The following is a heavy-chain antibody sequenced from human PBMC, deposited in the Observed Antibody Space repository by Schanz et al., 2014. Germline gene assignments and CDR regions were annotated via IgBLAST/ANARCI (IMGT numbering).Heavy chain of an antibody. CDR3: ARLSVAGRPHVNYWYFDL. CDR2: INPNSGGT. Sequence: QVQLVQSGAEVKKPGSSMKVSCKASGYTFTGHYMHWVRQAPGQGLEWMGRINPNSGGTNYAQKFQGWVTMTRDTSISTAYMEVSRLKSDDTAVYYCARLSVAGRPHVNYWYFDLWGRGTLVTVSS. D-gene: IGHD6-19*01. CDR1: GYTFTGHY. J-gene: IGHJ2*01. V-gene: IGHV1-2*04.